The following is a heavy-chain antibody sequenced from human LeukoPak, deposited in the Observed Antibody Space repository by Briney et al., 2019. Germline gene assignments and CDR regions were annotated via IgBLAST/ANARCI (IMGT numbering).Heavy chain of an antibody. J-gene: IGHJ6*03. D-gene: IGHD3-22*01. CDR3: ARADYDSSGYFHYYYYYMDV. CDR2: MNPNSGNT. V-gene: IGHV1-8*03. CDR1: GNTFTSYD. Sequence: ASVKVSCKASGNTFTSYDINWVRQATGQGLEWMGWMNPNSGNTGYAQKFQGRVTITRNTSISTAYMELSSLRSEDTAVYYCARADYDSSGYFHYYYYYMDVWGKGTTVTVSS.